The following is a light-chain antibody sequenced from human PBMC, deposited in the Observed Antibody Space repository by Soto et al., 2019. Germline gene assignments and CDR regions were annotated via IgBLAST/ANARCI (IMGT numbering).Light chain of an antibody. J-gene: IGLJ1*01. V-gene: IGLV2-14*01. Sequence: ALTQPASVSGSPGQSIAISCTGTSSDVGGYNSVSWYQQYPGKAPKLMIHDVSNRPSGVSNRFSGSKSGNTASLTISGLQAEDEADYYCSSFTTSTSYVFGSGTKLTVL. CDR3: SSFTTSTSYV. CDR2: DVS. CDR1: SSDVGGYNS.